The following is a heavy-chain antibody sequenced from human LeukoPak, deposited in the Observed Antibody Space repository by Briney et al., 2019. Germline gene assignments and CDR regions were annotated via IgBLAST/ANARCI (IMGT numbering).Heavy chain of an antibody. CDR2: ISWNSGSI. J-gene: IGHJ4*02. V-gene: IGHV3-9*01. D-gene: IGHD4-11*01. Sequence: PGGSLRLSCAASGFTFDDYAMHWVRQAPGKGLEWVSGISWNSGSIGYADSVKGRFTIPRDNAKNSLYLQMNSLRAEDTALYYCAKDDSATVTTGFFDYWGQGTLVTVSS. CDR3: AKDDSATVTTGFFDY. CDR1: GFTFDDYA.